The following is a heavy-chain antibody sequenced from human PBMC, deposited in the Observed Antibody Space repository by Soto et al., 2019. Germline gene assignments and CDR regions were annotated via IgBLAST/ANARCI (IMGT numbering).Heavy chain of an antibody. V-gene: IGHV4-59*08. CDR1: GGSIGLYY. CDR2: IYSTGST. D-gene: IGHD5-12*01. J-gene: IGHJ5*02. CDR3: ARGYSGYDH. Sequence: PSETLSLTCTVSGGSIGLYYWSCIRQPPGKGLEWIGYIYSTGSTNYNPSLKSRVTISVDTSKNQFSLKLSSVTAADTTVYYCARGYSGYDHWGQGTLVTVSS.